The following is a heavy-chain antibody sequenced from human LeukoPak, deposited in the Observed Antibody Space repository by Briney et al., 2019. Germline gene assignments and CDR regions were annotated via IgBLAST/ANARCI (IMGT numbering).Heavy chain of an antibody. CDR1: GFTFSSYE. V-gene: IGHV3-48*03. CDR3: ARGPMVRGVFIRRSKSGYFDY. Sequence: GGSLRLSCAASGFTFSSYEMNWVRQAPGKGLEWVSYISSSSSTIYYADSVKGRFTISRDNAKNSLYLQMNSLRAEDTAVYYCARGPMVRGVFIRRSKSGYFDYWGQGTLVTVSS. CDR2: ISSSSSTI. J-gene: IGHJ4*02. D-gene: IGHD3-10*01.